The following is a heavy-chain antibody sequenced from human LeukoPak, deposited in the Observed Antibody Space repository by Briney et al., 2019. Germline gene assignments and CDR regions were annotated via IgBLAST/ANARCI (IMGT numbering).Heavy chain of an antibody. CDR3: ARATQTTVPTLDFDY. CDR1: GYTFTGYY. Sequence: ASVKVSCKASGYTFTGYYMHWVRQAPGQGLEWMGWINPNSGGTNYAQKFQGRVTMTRDTSVSTAYMELSRLRSDDTAVYYCARATQTTVPTLDFDYWGQGTLVTVSS. J-gene: IGHJ4*02. D-gene: IGHD4-17*01. V-gene: IGHV1-2*02. CDR2: INPNSGGT.